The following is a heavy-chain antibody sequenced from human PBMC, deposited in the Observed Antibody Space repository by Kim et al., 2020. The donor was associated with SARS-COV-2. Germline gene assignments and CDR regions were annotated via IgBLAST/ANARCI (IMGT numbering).Heavy chain of an antibody. CDR3: ARRRGFLGYWYFDL. CDR1: GGSISSSSYY. V-gene: IGHV4-39*01. J-gene: IGHJ2*01. Sequence: SETLSLTCTVSGGSISSSSYYWGWIRQPPGKGLEWIGSIYYSGSTYYNPSLKSRVTISVDTSKNQFSLKLSSVTAADTAVYYCARRRGFLGYWYFDLWGRGTLVTVSS. D-gene: IGHD3-16*01. CDR2: IYYSGST.